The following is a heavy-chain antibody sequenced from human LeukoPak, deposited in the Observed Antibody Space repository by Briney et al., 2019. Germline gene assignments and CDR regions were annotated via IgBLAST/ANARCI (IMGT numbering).Heavy chain of an antibody. Sequence: PSQTLSLTCTVSGGSVSSGSYYWTWIRQPAGKGLEWIGEMNNWGRTNYNPSFKSRVTLSLDTSKNQFSLKLNSVTAADTALYYCARGGGRRYCTDGTCYSASLSLVYWGQGTLVTVSS. J-gene: IGHJ4*02. CDR3: ARGGGRRYCTDGTCYSASLSLVY. CDR1: GGSVSSGSYY. D-gene: IGHD2-15*01. CDR2: MNNWGRT. V-gene: IGHV4-61*09.